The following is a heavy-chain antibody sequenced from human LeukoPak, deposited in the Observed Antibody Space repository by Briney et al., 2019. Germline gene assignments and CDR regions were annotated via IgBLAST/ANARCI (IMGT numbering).Heavy chain of an antibody. CDR2: INPNSGGT. Sequence: ASVKVSCKASGYTFTGYYMHWVRQAPGQGLEWMGWINPNSGGTNYAQKFQGRVTMTTDTSTSTAYMELRSLRADDTAVYYCARGSHRPSDAFDIWGQGTMVTVSS. CDR1: GYTFTGYY. D-gene: IGHD1-26*01. CDR3: ARGSHRPSDAFDI. V-gene: IGHV1-2*02. J-gene: IGHJ3*02.